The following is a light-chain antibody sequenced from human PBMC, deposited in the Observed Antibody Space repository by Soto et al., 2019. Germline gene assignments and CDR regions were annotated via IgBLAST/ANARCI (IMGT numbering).Light chain of an antibody. CDR2: DTS. V-gene: IGKV3-11*01. J-gene: IGKJ2*01. CDR3: QHRSSWPT. CDR1: QSVNSY. Sequence: EIVLTQSPATLSLSPGERATLSCRASQSVNSYLAWYQQKCGQAPRLLIYDTSNRATGIPDRFSGSGSGTVFTLTISRLEPEDFAVYYCQHRSSWPTFGQGTRLEIK.